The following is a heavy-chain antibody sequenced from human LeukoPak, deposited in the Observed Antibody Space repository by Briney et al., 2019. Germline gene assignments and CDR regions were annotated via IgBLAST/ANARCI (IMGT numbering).Heavy chain of an antibody. CDR1: GGSISSGSYY. Sequence: SETLSLTCTVSGGSISSGSYYWSWIRQPAGKGLEWIGRIYTSGSTNYTPSLKSRVTISVDTSKNQFSLKLSAVTAADTAVYYCDYGDGTYWGQGTLVTVSS. D-gene: IGHD4-17*01. V-gene: IGHV4-61*02. J-gene: IGHJ4*02. CDR3: DYGDGTY. CDR2: IYTSGST.